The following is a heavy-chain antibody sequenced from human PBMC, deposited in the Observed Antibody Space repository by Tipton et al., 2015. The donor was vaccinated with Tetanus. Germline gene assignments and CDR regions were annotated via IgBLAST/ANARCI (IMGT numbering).Heavy chain of an antibody. CDR1: GGSISSYY. Sequence: TLSLTCTVSGGSISSYYWSWIRQPPGKGLEWIGYIYYSGSTNYNPSLRSRVTISVDTSKNQFSLKLSSVTAADTAVYYCARDPSGGVRCFDYWGQGTLVTVSS. J-gene: IGHJ4*02. CDR2: IYYSGST. CDR3: ARDPSGGVRCFDY. V-gene: IGHV4-59*01. D-gene: IGHD2-8*01.